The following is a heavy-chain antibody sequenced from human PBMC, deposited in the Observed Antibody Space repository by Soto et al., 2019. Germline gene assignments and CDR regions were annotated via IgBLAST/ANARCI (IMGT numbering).Heavy chain of an antibody. CDR1: GYTFTSYA. V-gene: IGHV1-3*01. Sequence: ASVKVSCKASGYTFTSYAMHWVRQAPGQRLEWMGWINAGNGNTKYSQKFQGRVTITRDTSASTAYMELSSLRSEDTAVYYCARSLYDSLTGSVYKWFDPLCQGTLHNIAS. CDR3: ARSLYDSLTGSVYKWFDP. D-gene: IGHD3-9*01. CDR2: INAGNGNT. J-gene: IGHJ5*02.